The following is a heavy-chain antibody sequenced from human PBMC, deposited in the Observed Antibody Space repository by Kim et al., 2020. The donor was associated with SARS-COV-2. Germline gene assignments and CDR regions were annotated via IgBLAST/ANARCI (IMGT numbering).Heavy chain of an antibody. Sequence: NSSPSFQGHVTISADKSISTAYLQWSSLKASDTAMYYCARLRAARLWFDPWGQGTLVTVSS. V-gene: IGHV5-10-1*01. CDR3: ARLRAARLWFDP. J-gene: IGHJ5*02. D-gene: IGHD6-6*01.